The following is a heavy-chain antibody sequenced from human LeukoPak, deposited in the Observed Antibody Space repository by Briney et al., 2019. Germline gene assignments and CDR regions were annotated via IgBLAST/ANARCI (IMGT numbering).Heavy chain of an antibody. CDR1: GFTFSRYT. J-gene: IGHJ4*02. CDR2: ISYDGSNK. V-gene: IGHV3-30-3*01. Sequence: GRSLRLSCAASGFTFSRYTMHWVRQAPGKGLEWVAVISYDGSNKYYADSVKGRFTISRDNSENTLYLQMNSLMAEDTAVYYCVRDQTDDFEGGDYRGQGTLVTVSS. CDR3: VRDQTDDFEGGDY. D-gene: IGHD3-3*01.